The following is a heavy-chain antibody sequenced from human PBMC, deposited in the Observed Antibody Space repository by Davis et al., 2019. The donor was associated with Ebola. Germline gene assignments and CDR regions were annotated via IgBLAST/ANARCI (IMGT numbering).Heavy chain of an antibody. CDR2: INPHNGNT. CDR1: GYTFTHYG. V-gene: IGHV1-18*04. CDR3: ARAQFPTTSDH. D-gene: IGHD1-1*01. J-gene: IGHJ4*02. Sequence: AASVKVSCQTSGYTFTHYGNTWVRQAPGQGLEWMGWINPHNGNTNYAQNVQGRVTMTTDTSTSTAYMEVGSLRSDDTAVYFCARAQFPTTSDHWGQGTLVTVSS.